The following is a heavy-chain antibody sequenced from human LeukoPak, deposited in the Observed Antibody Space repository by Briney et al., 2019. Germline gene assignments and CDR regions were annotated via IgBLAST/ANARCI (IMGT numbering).Heavy chain of an antibody. CDR1: GFTVSSNY. Sequence: GGSLRLSCAASGFTVSSNYMSWVRQAPGKGLEWVSVIYSGGSTYYADSVKGRFTISRDNSKNTLYLQMNSLRAEDTAVYYCAKGGYYDSSGWTDYWGQGTLVTVSS. CDR2: IYSGGST. D-gene: IGHD3-22*01. J-gene: IGHJ4*02. V-gene: IGHV3-53*05. CDR3: AKGGYYDSSGWTDY.